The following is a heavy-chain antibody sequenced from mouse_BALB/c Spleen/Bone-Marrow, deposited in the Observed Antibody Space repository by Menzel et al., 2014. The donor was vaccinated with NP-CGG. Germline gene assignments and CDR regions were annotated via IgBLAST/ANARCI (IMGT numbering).Heavy chain of an antibody. V-gene: IGHV14-3*02. Sequence: EVQLVESGAELVKPGASVKLSCTASGFNIKDTYMHWVKQRPEQGLEGIGRIDPANGNTKYDPKFQGKATITADTSSNTAYLQLSSLTSEDTAVYYCARWEYYAMDYWGQGTSVTVSS. CDR1: GFNIKDTY. D-gene: IGHD4-1*01. J-gene: IGHJ4*01. CDR3: ARWEYYAMDY. CDR2: IDPANGNT.